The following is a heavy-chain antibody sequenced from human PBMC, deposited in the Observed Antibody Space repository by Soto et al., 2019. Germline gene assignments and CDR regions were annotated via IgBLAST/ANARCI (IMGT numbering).Heavy chain of an antibody. CDR2: ISGSGGST. CDR1: GFTFSSYA. Sequence: GGSLRLSCAASGFTFSSYAMSWVRQAPGKGLEWASAISGSGGSTYYADSVKGRFTISRDNSKNTLYLQMNSLRSEDTAVYYCARGWYSSSWSRWFDPWGQGTLVTVSS. D-gene: IGHD6-13*01. CDR3: ARGWYSSSWSRWFDP. J-gene: IGHJ5*02. V-gene: IGHV3-23*01.